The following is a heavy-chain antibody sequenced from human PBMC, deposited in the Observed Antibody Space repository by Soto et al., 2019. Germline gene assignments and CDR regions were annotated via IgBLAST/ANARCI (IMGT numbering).Heavy chain of an antibody. D-gene: IGHD2-15*01. V-gene: IGHV4-39*01. CDR1: GGSISSSSYY. J-gene: IGHJ5*02. CDR3: ARALVVVAATHSWFDP. CDR2: IYYSGST. Sequence: GGSISSSSYYWGWIRQPPGKGLEWIGSIYYSGSTYYNPSLKSRVTISVDTSKNQFSLKLSSVTAADTAVYYCARALVVVAATHSWFDPWGQGALVTVSS.